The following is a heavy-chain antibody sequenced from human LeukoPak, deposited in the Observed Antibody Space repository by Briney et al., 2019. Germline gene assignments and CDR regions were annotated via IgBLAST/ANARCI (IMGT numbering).Heavy chain of an antibody. J-gene: IGHJ3*02. CDR1: GDSISSYY. CDR2: IYHSGNT. CDR3: ASDYAFDI. Sequence: SETLSLTCTVSGDSISSYYWSWIRQPPGKGLEWIGCIYHSGNTNYNPSLKSRVTISIDTSKNQFSLKLSSVTAADTAVYYCASDYAFDIWGQGTMVTVSS. V-gene: IGHV4-59*01.